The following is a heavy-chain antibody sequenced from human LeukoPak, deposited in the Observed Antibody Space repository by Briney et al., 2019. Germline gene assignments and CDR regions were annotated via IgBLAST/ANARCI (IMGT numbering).Heavy chain of an antibody. CDR3: ARGYCSGGSCYFNYFDY. D-gene: IGHD2-15*01. Sequence: PGGSLRLSCAASGFTFDDYAMHWVRQAPGKGLEWVSGISWNSGSIGYADSVKGRFTISRDNAKNSLYLQMNSLRAEDTAVYYCARGYCSGGSCYFNYFDYWGQGSLVTVSS. J-gene: IGHJ4*02. V-gene: IGHV3-9*01. CDR2: ISWNSGSI. CDR1: GFTFDDYA.